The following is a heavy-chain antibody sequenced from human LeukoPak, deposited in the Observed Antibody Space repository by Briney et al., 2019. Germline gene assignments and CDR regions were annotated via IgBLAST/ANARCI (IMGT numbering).Heavy chain of an antibody. J-gene: IGHJ6*02. Sequence: PGGSLRLSCAASGFTFSSYSMNWVRQAPGKGPEWVSYISSSSSTIYYADSVKGRFTISRDNAKNSLYLQMNSLRDEDTAVYYCARASPGYSSGWQAYYYGMDVWGQGTTVTVSS. CDR2: ISSSSSTI. D-gene: IGHD6-19*01. CDR3: ARASPGYSSGWQAYYYGMDV. CDR1: GFTFSSYS. V-gene: IGHV3-48*02.